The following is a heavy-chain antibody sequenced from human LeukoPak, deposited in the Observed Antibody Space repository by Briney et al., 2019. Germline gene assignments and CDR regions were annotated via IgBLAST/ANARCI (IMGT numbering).Heavy chain of an antibody. D-gene: IGHD3-3*01. J-gene: IGHJ6*03. Sequence: PSETLSLTCTVSGGSISSSSYYWGWIRQPPGKGLEWIGSIYYSGSAYYNPSLKSRVTISVDTSKNQFSLKLSSVTAADTAVYYCARQNGNYDFWSGSYYYHYMDVWGKGTTVTVSS. CDR3: ARQNGNYDFWSGSYYYHYMDV. CDR1: GGSISSSSYY. V-gene: IGHV4-39*01. CDR2: IYYSGSA.